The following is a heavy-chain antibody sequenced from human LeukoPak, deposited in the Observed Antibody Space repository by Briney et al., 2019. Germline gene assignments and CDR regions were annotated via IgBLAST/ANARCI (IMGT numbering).Heavy chain of an antibody. J-gene: IGHJ5*02. V-gene: IGHV4-39*01. CDR1: GDSIRSVHYY. D-gene: IGHD3-9*01. CDR2: IYDTGST. CDR3: ARQNHDIGTNWFDP. Sequence: SETLSLTCSVSGDSIRSVHYYWGWIRQPPGRGLEWIGSIYDTGSTYYNPSLKNRVTIFVDTSKNQFSLRLTSVTAADTAMYYCARQNHDIGTNWFDPWGQGILVTVSS.